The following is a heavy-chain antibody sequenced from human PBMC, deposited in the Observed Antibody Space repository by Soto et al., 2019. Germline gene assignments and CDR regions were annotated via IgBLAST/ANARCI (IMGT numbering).Heavy chain of an antibody. CDR3: ARLVYDTRPNYMYFDF. D-gene: IGHD6-6*01. CDR1: GVSISSGNW. CDR2: IFHDGTA. Sequence: SETLSLTCAVSGVSISSGNWWTWVRQSPQRGLEYTGEIFHDGTANYYPSFERRVAISVDTSKNQFSLKLTSVTAADTAIYFCARLVYDTRPNYMYFDFWGQGTLVTSPQ. V-gene: IGHV4-4*02. J-gene: IGHJ4*02.